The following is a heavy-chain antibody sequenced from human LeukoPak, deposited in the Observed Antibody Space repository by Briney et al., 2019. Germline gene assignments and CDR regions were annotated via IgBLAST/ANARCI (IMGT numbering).Heavy chain of an antibody. CDR3: ARAVRQVTMVRGVIISNIFYYYFDY. CDR2: MNPNSGNT. V-gene: IGHV1-8*01. D-gene: IGHD3-10*01. Sequence: ASVKVSCKASGYTFTSYDINWVRQATGQGLEWMGWMNPNSGNTGYAQKFQGRVTMTRNTSISTAYMELSSLRSEDTAVYYCARAVRQVTMVRGVIISNIFYYYFDYWGQGSLVTVSS. J-gene: IGHJ4*02. CDR1: GYTFTSYD.